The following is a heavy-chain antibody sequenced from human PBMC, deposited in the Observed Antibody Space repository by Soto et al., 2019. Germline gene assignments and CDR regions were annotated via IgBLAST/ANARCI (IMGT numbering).Heavy chain of an antibody. CDR3: ATSVEGHFDY. J-gene: IGHJ4*02. D-gene: IGHD6-19*01. CDR1: GFTFNIYS. Sequence: EVQLVESGGDLVQRGGSLRLSCAASGFTFNIYSMNWVRQAPGKGLEWFSYITSDTKTIKYADSVKARFTISRDTAKNSVYLQMNSLRDEVTAVYYCATSVEGHFDYSGQGTVVTVSS. V-gene: IGHV3-48*02. CDR2: ITSDTKTI.